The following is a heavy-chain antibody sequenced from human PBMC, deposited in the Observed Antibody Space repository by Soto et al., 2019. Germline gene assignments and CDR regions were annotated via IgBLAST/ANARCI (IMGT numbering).Heavy chain of an antibody. CDR3: ARVDSQGANYDYVCGSYRYPDFDGMDV. D-gene: IGHD3-16*02. CDR2: ISAYNGNT. CDR1: GYTFTSYG. J-gene: IGHJ6*02. V-gene: IGHV1-18*01. Sequence: QVQLVQSGAEVKKPGASVKVSCKASGYTFTSYGISWVRQAPGQGLEWMGWISAYNGNTTYAQKLQGRVTMTTDTSTSTAYMELRSLRSDDTAVYYCARVDSQGANYDYVCGSYRYPDFDGMDVWGQGTTVTVSS.